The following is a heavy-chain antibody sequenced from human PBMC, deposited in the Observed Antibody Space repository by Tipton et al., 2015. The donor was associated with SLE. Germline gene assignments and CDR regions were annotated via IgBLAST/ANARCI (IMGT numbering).Heavy chain of an antibody. J-gene: IGHJ3*02. CDR2: ISGSDGST. D-gene: IGHD3-10*01. CDR3: ARRNSESGAFDM. Sequence: SLRLSRAASRFTFSTYGMRWVRQSPEKGLEWVSSISGSDGSTYYADSVKGRFTISRDNSKNTLYLQMNSLRAEDTAVYYCARRNSESGAFDMWGQGTLVTVSS. CDR1: RFTFSTYG. V-gene: IGHV3-23*01.